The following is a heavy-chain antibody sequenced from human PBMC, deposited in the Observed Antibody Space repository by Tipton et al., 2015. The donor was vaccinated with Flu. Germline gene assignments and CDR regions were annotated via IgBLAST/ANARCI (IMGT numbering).Heavy chain of an antibody. CDR2: IHYFGST. J-gene: IGHJ4*02. D-gene: IGHD2-8*01. CDR1: SNFISTFS. Sequence: LRLSCSFSSNFISTFSWSWIRQPPGKRLEWIGYIHYFGSTNYNPSLKSRVTMSLDRSKNQFSLNLESVTTADTAVYYCARTEPLNGGTYRFDNWGQGTLVTVS. CDR3: ARTEPLNGGTYRFDN. V-gene: IGHV4-59*01.